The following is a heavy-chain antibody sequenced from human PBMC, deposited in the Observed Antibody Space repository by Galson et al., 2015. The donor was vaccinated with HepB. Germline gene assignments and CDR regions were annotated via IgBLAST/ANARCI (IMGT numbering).Heavy chain of an antibody. Sequence: SLRLSCAASGFTFTSYSMNWVRQAPGKGLEWISIISGSGDSTLYADSVKGRFTISRDNSKNTLYLQMNSLRAEDTAVYYCVRGQPVPETAALFDDWGQGTLVTVSS. V-gene: IGHV3-23*01. J-gene: IGHJ4*02. CDR1: GFTFTSYS. CDR3: VRGQPVPETAALFDD. D-gene: IGHD2-21*02. CDR2: ISGSGDST.